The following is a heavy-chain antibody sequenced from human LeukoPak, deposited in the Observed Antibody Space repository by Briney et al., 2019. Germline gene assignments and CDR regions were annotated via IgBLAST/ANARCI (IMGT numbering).Heavy chain of an antibody. CDR2: ISSSSSYI. Sequence: GGSLRLSCAASGFTFSSYSMNWVRQAPGKGLEWVSSISSSSSYIYYADSVKGRFTISRDNAKNSLYLQMNSLRAEDTAVYYCAREEEPSYYDFWSGYLVKDYWGQGTLVTVSS. CDR3: AREEEPSYYDFWSGYLVKDY. V-gene: IGHV3-21*01. CDR1: GFTFSSYS. J-gene: IGHJ4*02. D-gene: IGHD3-3*01.